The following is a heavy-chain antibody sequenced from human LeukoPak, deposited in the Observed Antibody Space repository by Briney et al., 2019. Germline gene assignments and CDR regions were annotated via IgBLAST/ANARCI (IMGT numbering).Heavy chain of an antibody. D-gene: IGHD6-19*01. J-gene: IGHJ4*02. CDR2: ISGSGGST. V-gene: IGHV3-23*01. CDR1: GFTLSNYA. CDR3: AKADRIAVAYIDY. Sequence: GGSLRLSSAASGFTLSNYAMSWVRQAPGKGLEWVSAISGSGGSTYYADSVKGRFTISRDNSKNTLYLQMNSLRAEDTAVYYCAKADRIAVAYIDYWGQGTLVTVSS.